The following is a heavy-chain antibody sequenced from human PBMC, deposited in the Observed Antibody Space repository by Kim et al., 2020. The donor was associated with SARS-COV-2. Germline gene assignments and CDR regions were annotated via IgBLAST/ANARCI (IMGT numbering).Heavy chain of an antibody. CDR2: INPNSGGT. D-gene: IGHD3-22*01. CDR3: ARDHGTDSSGYATRSNYFDY. Sequence: ASVKVSCKASGYTFTGYYMHWVRQAPGQGLEWMGWINPNSGGTNYAQKFQGRVTMTRDTSISTAYMELSRLRSDDTAVYYCARDHGTDSSGYATRSNYFDYWGQGTLVTVSS. J-gene: IGHJ4*02. CDR1: GYTFTGYY. V-gene: IGHV1-2*02.